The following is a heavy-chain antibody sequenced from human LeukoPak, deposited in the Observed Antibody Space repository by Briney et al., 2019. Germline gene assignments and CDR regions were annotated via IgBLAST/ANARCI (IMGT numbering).Heavy chain of an antibody. CDR2: INHSGST. V-gene: IGHV4-34*01. CDR1: GGSFSGYY. CDR3: ASLPIAAAAPYNWFDP. D-gene: IGHD6-13*01. J-gene: IGHJ5*02. Sequence: SETLSLTCAVYGGSFSGYYWSWIRRPPGKGLEWIGEINHSGSTNYNPSLKSRVTISVDTSKNQFSLKLTSVTAADTAVYYCASLPIAAAAPYNWFDPWGQGTLVTVSS.